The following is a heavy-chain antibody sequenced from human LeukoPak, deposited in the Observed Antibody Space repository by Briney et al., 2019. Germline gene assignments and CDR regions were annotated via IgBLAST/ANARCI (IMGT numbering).Heavy chain of an antibody. J-gene: IGHJ4*02. D-gene: IGHD4-11*01. CDR2: ISGSGGST. CDR1: GFTFSSYA. V-gene: IGHV3-23*01. CDR3: AKAKSYYSNYDY. Sequence: AGGSLRLSCAASGFTFSSYAMSWVRQAPGKGLEWVSAISGSGGSTYYADSVKGRFTISRDNSKNTLYLQMNSLRAEDTAVYYCAKAKSYYSNYDYWGQGTLVTVSS.